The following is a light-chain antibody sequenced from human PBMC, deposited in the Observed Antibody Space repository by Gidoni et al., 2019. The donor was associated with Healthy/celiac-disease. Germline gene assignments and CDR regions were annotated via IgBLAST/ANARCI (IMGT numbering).Light chain of an antibody. Sequence: EIVLTQSPGTLSLSPGERATLSCRASQCVSSRYLAWYQQKPGQAPRLLIYGASSRATGIPERVSGSGSGTDFTLAISRLEPEDFTVYYCQQYGSSPFTFGPGTKVDIK. CDR3: QQYGSSPFT. V-gene: IGKV3-20*01. CDR2: GAS. CDR1: QCVSSRY. J-gene: IGKJ3*01.